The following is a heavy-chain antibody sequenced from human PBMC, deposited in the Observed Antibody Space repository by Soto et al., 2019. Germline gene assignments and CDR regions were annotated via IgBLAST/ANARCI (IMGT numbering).Heavy chain of an antibody. D-gene: IGHD3-9*01. CDR1: GFMFSSYA. CDR3: ARDHYYDILTGYNYFDY. Sequence: GGSLRLSCAASGFMFSSYAIHWVRQAPGKGLEWVAVISYDGTNKYYADSVKGRFTISRDNSKNTLYLQMNSLRAEDTAVYYCARDHYYDILTGYNYFDYWGQGTQVTVSS. J-gene: IGHJ4*02. V-gene: IGHV3-30-3*01. CDR2: ISYDGTNK.